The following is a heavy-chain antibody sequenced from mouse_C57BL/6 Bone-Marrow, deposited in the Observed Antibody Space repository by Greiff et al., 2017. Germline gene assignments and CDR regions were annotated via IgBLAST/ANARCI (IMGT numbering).Heavy chain of an antibody. CDR2: IDPETGGT. Sequence: QVQLQQSGAELVRPGASVTLSCKASGYTFTDYEMHWVKQTPVHGLEWIGAIDPETGGTAYNQKFKGKAILTADKSSSTAYMDLRSLTSEYSAVSYCTRSMHYFDYWGQGTTLTVSS. D-gene: IGHD2-3*01. CDR3: TRSMHYFDY. CDR1: GYTFTDYE. V-gene: IGHV1-15*01. J-gene: IGHJ2*01.